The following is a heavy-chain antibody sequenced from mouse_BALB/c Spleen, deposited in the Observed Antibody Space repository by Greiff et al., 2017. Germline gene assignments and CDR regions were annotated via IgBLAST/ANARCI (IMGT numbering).Heavy chain of an antibody. J-gene: IGHJ3*01. V-gene: IGHV1-39*01. Sequence: EVQLVESGPELVKPGASVKISCKASGYSFTGYNMNWVKQSNGKSLEWIGNIDPYYGGTSYNQKFKGKATVTVDKSSSTAYMQLKSLTSEDSAVYYCARSEYGNYWFAYWGQGTLVTVSA. D-gene: IGHD2-10*02. CDR2: IDPYYGGT. CDR3: ARSEYGNYWFAY. CDR1: GYSFTGYN.